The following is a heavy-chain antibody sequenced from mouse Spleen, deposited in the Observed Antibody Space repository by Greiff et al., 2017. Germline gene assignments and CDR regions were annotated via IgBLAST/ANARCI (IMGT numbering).Heavy chain of an antibody. CDR2: IYPSDSYT. D-gene: IGHD3-1*01. V-gene: IGHV1-69*02. CDR1: GYTFTSYW. J-gene: IGHJ2*01. Sequence: VQLQQPGAELVRPGASVKLSCKASGYTFTSYWINWVKQRPGQGLEWIGNIYPSDSYTNYNQKFKDKATLTVDKSSSTAYMQLSSPTSEDSAVYYCTRSGGYYFDYWGQGTTVTVSS. CDR3: TRSGGYYFDY.